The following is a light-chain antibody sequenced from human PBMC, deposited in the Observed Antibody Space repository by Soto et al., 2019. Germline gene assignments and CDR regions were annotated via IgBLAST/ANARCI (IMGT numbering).Light chain of an antibody. V-gene: IGKV1-8*01. Sequence: AIRMTQSPSSLSASTGDSVTITCRASQCLXSYFAWYQQKPGKAPKLLXYAASTLQRGVPSRFSGSGSGTDFTLPISCLQSEDFATYYCQQYYSYTYTFGQGTKVDIK. CDR1: QCLXSY. CDR2: AAS. J-gene: IGKJ2*01. CDR3: QQYYSYTYT.